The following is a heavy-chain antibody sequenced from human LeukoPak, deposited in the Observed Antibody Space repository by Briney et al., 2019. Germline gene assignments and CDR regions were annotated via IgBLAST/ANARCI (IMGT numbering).Heavy chain of an antibody. CDR1: GFTFSSYA. J-gene: IGHJ4*02. CDR2: ISASGGTT. D-gene: IGHD6-13*01. CDR3: AKAGYSSSWYSSFDY. Sequence: GGSLRLSCAASGFTFSSYAMSWVRQAPGKGLEWVSAISASGGTTYYADSVKGRFTISRDSSKNTLYLQMNSLRAEDTAVYYCAKAGYSSSWYSSFDYWGQGTLVTVSS. V-gene: IGHV3-23*01.